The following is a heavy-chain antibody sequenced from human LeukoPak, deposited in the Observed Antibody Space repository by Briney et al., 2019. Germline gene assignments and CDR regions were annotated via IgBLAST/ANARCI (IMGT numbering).Heavy chain of an antibody. CDR3: ASAGPIIIGLDY. J-gene: IGHJ4*02. Sequence: PGRSLKLSCAASEFTFSNYGMHWVRQAPGKGLEWVAFIWFDGSNKYYADSVKGRFTISRDNSKSKLYLQMNSLRAEDTAVYYCASAGPIIIGLDYWGQGTLVTVSS. CDR1: EFTFSNYG. D-gene: IGHD3-10*01. V-gene: IGHV3-33*01. CDR2: IWFDGSNK.